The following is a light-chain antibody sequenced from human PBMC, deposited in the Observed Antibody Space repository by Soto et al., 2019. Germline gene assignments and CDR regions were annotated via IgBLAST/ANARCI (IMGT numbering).Light chain of an antibody. CDR3: SSYTRSSTPGV. V-gene: IGLV2-14*01. CDR2: EVS. CDR1: SSDVGGYNY. Sequence: QSALTQPASVSGSPGQSITISCTGTSSDVGGYNYVSWYQQHPGKAPKLMIYEVSNRPSGVSNRFSGSKSGNTASLTISGLQDEDEADYYCSSYTRSSTPGVFGGGTKLTVL. J-gene: IGLJ3*02.